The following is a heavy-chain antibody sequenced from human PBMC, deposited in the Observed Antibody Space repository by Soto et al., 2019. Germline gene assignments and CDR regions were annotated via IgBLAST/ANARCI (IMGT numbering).Heavy chain of an antibody. CDR2: ISSSSSTI. Sequence: EVQLVESGGGLVQPWGSLRLSCAASGFTFSSYSMNWVRQAPGKGLEWVSYISSSSSTIYYADSVKGRFTISRDNAKNSLYLQMNSLRAEDTAVYYCARDRPVYCSSTSCPAYGYYYMDVWGKGTTVTVSS. CDR1: GFTFSSYS. D-gene: IGHD2-2*01. V-gene: IGHV3-48*01. CDR3: ARDRPVYCSSTSCPAYGYYYMDV. J-gene: IGHJ6*03.